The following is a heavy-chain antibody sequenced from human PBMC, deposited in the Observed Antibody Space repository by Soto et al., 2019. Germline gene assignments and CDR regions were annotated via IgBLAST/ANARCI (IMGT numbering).Heavy chain of an antibody. CDR1: GFTFSIYA. V-gene: IGHV3-23*01. D-gene: IGHD6-19*01. Sequence: EVQLLESGGGLVQPGGSLRISCAASGFTFSIYAMSWVRQAPGKGLEWVSGIGGNGGSTYYADSVKGRFTISRDNPKNTLYLQMNSLRAEDTAVYYCANVPPGQWLVRVWGQGTLVTVSS. CDR3: ANVPPGQWLVRV. J-gene: IGHJ4*02. CDR2: IGGNGGST.